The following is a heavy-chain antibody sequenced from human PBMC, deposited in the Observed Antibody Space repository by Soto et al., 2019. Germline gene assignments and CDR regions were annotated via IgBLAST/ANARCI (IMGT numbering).Heavy chain of an antibody. V-gene: IGHV4-31*03. Sequence: LSLTCTVSGGSISSGDYYWSWIRQHPGKGLEWIGYRSYSGSTYYNPSLKSRVNILVDTSRNQFSLRLNSVTAADTAVYYCARDGGLAHCGGDCSYNWFDPWGQGTLVTVSS. D-gene: IGHD2-21*02. CDR2: RSYSGST. CDR3: ARDGGLAHCGGDCSYNWFDP. J-gene: IGHJ5*02. CDR1: GGSISSGDYY.